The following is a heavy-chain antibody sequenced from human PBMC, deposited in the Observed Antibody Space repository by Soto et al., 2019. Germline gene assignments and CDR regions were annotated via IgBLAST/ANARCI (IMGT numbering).Heavy chain of an antibody. J-gene: IGHJ4*02. CDR1: GGSISSSSYY. D-gene: IGHD3-3*01. CDR2: IYYSGST. V-gene: IGHV4-39*01. CDR3: AILLRLYDFWSGYYQYYFDY. Sequence: PSETLSLTCTVSGGSISSSSYYWGWIRQPPRKGLEWIGSIYYSGSTYYNTSLKSRVTISVDTSKNQFSLKLSSVTAADTAVYYCAILLRLYDFWSGYYQYYFDYWGQGTLVTVSS.